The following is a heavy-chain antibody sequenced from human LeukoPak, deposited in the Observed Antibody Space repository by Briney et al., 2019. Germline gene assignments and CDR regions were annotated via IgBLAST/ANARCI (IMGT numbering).Heavy chain of an antibody. J-gene: IGHJ4*02. Sequence: GGSLRLSCAASRFTFSNYAMSWVRQAPGKGLEWVSTITDSSGGSTYYADSVKGRFTISRDNSKNTLYLQMNSLRAEDTAVYYCAKVPYCTNGLCYTRYYFDYWGQGTLVIVSS. D-gene: IGHD2-8*01. CDR3: AKVPYCTNGLCYTRYYFDY. V-gene: IGHV3-23*01. CDR2: ITDSSGGST. CDR1: RFTFSNYA.